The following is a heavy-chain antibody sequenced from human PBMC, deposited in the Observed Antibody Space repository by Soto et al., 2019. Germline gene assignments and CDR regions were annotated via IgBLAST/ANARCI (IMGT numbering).Heavy chain of an antibody. V-gene: IGHV4-59*01. D-gene: IGHD3-16*01. CDR1: GGSISSYY. CDR2: IYYSGST. CDR3: GRGGGGGNYYYGMDV. J-gene: IGHJ6*02. Sequence: KPSETLSLTCTVSGGSISSYYWSWIRQPPGKGLEWIGYIYYSGSTNYNPSLKSRVTISVDTSKNQFSLKLSSVTAADTAVYYWGRGGGGGNYYYGMDVWGQGTTVTVSS.